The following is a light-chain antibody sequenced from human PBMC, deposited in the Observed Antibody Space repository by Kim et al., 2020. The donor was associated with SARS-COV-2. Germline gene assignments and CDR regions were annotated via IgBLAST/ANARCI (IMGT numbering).Light chain of an antibody. CDR3: QQYNNWTPIT. V-gene: IGKV3-15*01. J-gene: IGKJ4*01. CDR1: QSVSSN. Sequence: EIVMTQSPATLSVSPGERATLSCRASQSVSSNLAWYQQKPGQAPRLLIYGASTRATGIPARFSGSGSGTEFTPTISSLQSEDFAVYYCQQYNNWTPITFGGVIKLVIK. CDR2: GAS.